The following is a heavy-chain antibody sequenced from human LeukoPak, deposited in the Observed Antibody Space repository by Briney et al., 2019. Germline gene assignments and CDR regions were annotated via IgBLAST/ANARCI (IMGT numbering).Heavy chain of an antibody. Sequence: GESLKISCKGFGYSFTTYWIAWVRQMPGKGLEWMGIIYPGDSETRYSPSFQGQVTISADKSIGTAYLQWSSLKASDTAMYFCARLRGGYSSGDLDYWGQGALVTVSS. CDR3: ARLRGGYSSGDLDY. CDR1: GYSFTTYW. CDR2: IYPGDSET. J-gene: IGHJ4*02. D-gene: IGHD6-19*01. V-gene: IGHV5-51*01.